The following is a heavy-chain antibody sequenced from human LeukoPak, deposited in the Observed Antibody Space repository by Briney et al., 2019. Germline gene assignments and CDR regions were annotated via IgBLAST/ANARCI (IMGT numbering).Heavy chain of an antibody. CDR1: GLKFTDYI. CDR2: TGASAKYL. J-gene: IGHJ4*02. D-gene: IGHD1-1*01. CDR3: TKVGTEVDL. V-gene: IGHV3-11*01. Sequence: FLRLSCVASGLKFTDYIFSWLRQAPVKGLEWVSYTGASAKYLYDGDSVKGPLTISRDNAKTSLYLQMDSLKVDETAVKYCTKVGTEVDLWGQGTLVSVSS.